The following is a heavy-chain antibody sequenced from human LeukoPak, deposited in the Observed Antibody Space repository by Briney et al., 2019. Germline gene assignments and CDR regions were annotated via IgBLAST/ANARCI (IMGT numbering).Heavy chain of an antibody. CDR2: ISGSGVST. Sequence: GGSLRLSCAASGFTFSNYAMSWVRQAPGKGLEWVSDISGSGVSTYYADSVKGRFTISRDNSKDTLDLQMNSLRAEDTAVYYCAKHPIVGATGNFDYWGQGTLVTVSS. J-gene: IGHJ4*02. CDR3: AKHPIVGATGNFDY. D-gene: IGHD1-26*01. V-gene: IGHV3-23*01. CDR1: GFTFSNYA.